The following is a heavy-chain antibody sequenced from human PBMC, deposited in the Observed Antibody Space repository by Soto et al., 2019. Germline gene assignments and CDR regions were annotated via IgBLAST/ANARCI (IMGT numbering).Heavy chain of an antibody. CDR1: GGSISSNY. D-gene: IGHD6-13*01. CDR3: ARYRREAVAGYTLDN. V-gene: IGHV4-59*01. J-gene: IGHJ4*02. Sequence: SETLSLTCTVSGGSISSNYWTWIRQPPGKGLEWIGYVYNSGSTNYNPSLKSRVTISEDTSKSQFSLKVNSMTAADTAVYYCARYRREAVAGYTLDNWGQGFLVTVSS. CDR2: VYNSGST.